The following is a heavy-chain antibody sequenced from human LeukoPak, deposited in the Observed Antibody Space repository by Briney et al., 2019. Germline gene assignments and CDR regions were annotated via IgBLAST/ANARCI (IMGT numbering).Heavy chain of an antibody. Sequence: ASVKVSCKASGYTFTSYDINWVRQATGQGLEWMGWINPNSGGTNYAQKFQGRVTMTRDTSISTAYMELSRLRSDDTAVYYCARAGMVGATEHWGQGTLVTVSS. CDR3: ARAGMVGATEH. J-gene: IGHJ1*01. CDR1: GYTFTSYD. V-gene: IGHV1-2*02. CDR2: INPNSGGT. D-gene: IGHD1-26*01.